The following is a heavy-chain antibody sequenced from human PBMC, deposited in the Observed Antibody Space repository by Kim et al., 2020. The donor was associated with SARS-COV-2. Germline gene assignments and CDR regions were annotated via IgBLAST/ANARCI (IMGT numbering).Heavy chain of an antibody. CDR3: ARDPPPSGSYYDYYGMDV. V-gene: IGHV3-33*08. CDR1: GFTFSSYG. Sequence: GGSLRLSCAASGFTFSSYGMHWVRQAPGKGLEWVAVIWYDGSNKYYADSVKGRFTISRDNSKNTLYLQMNSLRAEDTAVYYCARDPPPSGSYYDYYGMDVWGQGTTVTVSS. CDR2: IWYDGSNK. D-gene: IGHD1-26*01. J-gene: IGHJ6*02.